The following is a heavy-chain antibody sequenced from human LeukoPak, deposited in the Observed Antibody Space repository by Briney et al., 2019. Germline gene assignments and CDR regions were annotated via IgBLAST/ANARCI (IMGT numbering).Heavy chain of an antibody. CDR3: ARDPPRGTGNRVGNWFDP. CDR2: IYHSGST. CDR1: GYSLSSGYY. J-gene: IGHJ5*02. Sequence: SETLSLTCTVSGYSLSSGYYWGWIRQPPGKGLEWSGSIYHSGSTYYNPSLKSRVTISVDTSKNQFSLKLSSATAADTAVYYCARDPPRGTGNRVGNWFDPWGQGTLVTVSS. V-gene: IGHV4-38-2*02. D-gene: IGHD1-26*01.